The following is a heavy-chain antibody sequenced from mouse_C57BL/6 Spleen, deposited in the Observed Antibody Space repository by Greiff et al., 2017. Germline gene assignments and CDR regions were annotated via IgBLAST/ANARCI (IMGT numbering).Heavy chain of an antibody. V-gene: IGHV1-15*01. Sequence: VKLQQSGAELVRPGASVTLSCKASGYTFTDYEMHWVKQTPVHGLEWIGAIDPETGGTAYNQKYKGKAILTADKSSSTAYMELRSLTSEDSAVDYCTRSYYYGSSRGYFDVWGTGTTVTVSS. CDR3: TRSYYYGSSRGYFDV. CDR2: IDPETGGT. J-gene: IGHJ1*03. CDR1: GYTFTDYE. D-gene: IGHD1-1*01.